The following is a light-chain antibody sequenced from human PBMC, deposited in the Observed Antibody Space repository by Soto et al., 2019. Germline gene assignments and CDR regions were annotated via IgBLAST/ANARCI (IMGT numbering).Light chain of an antibody. Sequence: EIVLTQSPGTLSVSPGERATLSCRASQSVSSRYVAWYQQKPGQAPRLLIYAASGRATGLPDRFSGSGSGTDFTLTISRLGPEDFGVYHCQQYGTSPWTFGQGTKVEIK. CDR3: QQYGTSPWT. CDR1: QSVSSRY. CDR2: AAS. J-gene: IGKJ1*01. V-gene: IGKV3-20*01.